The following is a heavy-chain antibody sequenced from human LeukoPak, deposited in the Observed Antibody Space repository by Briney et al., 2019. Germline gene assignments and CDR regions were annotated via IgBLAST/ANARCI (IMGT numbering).Heavy chain of an antibody. CDR1: GFTFSSYA. Sequence: GGSLRLSCAASGFTFSSYAMSWVRQAPGKGLEWVSAISGSGGSTYYADSVKGRFTISRDNSKNTLYLQMNSLRAEDTAVYYCAKGVARGSGWYPHYYGMDVWGQGTTVTVSS. D-gene: IGHD6-19*01. J-gene: IGHJ6*02. CDR2: ISGSGGST. CDR3: AKGVARGSGWYPHYYGMDV. V-gene: IGHV3-23*01.